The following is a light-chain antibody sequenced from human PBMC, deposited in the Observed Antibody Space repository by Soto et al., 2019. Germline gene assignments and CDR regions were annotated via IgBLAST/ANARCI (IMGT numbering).Light chain of an antibody. Sequence: VLTQRPSASGTPGQRVTISCSTTNSRSGSNYVYWYQQLPGAAPKLLIYRNDQRPSGVPDRFSASKSGTSASLAISGLRSEDEADYFCAKWDDSLRVYVFGSGTKLTVL. J-gene: IGLJ1*01. CDR3: AKWDDSLRVYV. CDR1: NSRSGSNY. CDR2: RND. V-gene: IGLV1-47*01.